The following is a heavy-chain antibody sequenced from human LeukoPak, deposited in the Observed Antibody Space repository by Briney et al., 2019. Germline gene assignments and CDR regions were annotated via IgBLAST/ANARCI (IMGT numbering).Heavy chain of an antibody. V-gene: IGHV1-46*04. CDR3: ARDRGSYGYIDY. CDR1: GYTFTSYY. J-gene: IGHJ4*02. CDR2: INTSGGST. D-gene: IGHD1-26*01. Sequence: ASVKVSCKASGYTFTSYYIYWGRQAPGQGLEWMGIINTSGGSTSYAQKLQRRGTMTRDTATSTVYMELSSLRSEDTAVYYCARDRGSYGYIDYWGQGTLVTVSS.